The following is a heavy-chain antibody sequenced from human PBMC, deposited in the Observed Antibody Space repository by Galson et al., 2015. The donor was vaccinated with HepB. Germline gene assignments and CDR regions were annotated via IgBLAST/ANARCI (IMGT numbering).Heavy chain of an antibody. Sequence: SLRLSCAASGFTFSSYSMNWVRQAPGKGLEWVSSISSSSSYIYYADSVKGRFTISRDNAKNSLYLQMNSLRAEDTAVYYCARVGSGITGTAGDPLSIWGQGTMVTVSS. CDR1: GFTFSSYS. D-gene: IGHD1-20*01. V-gene: IGHV3-21*01. J-gene: IGHJ3*02. CDR2: ISSSSSYI. CDR3: ARVGSGITGTAGDPLSI.